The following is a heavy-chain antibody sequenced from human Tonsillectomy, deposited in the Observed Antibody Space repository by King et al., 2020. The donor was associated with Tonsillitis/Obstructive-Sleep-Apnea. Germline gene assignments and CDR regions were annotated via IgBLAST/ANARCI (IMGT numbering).Heavy chain of an antibody. Sequence: VQQVESGGGVVQPGRSLRLSCAASGFTFSSYGMHWVRQAPGKGLEWVAAIWYDGSNKYYADSVKGRFTISRDNSKNTLYLQMNSLRAEESAVYYCAGEGGCSSTSCYYYYYYYMDVWGKGTTVTVSS. J-gene: IGHJ6*03. CDR3: AGEGGCSSTSCYYYYYYYMDV. CDR1: GFTFSSYG. CDR2: IWYDGSNK. D-gene: IGHD2-2*01. V-gene: IGHV3-33*01.